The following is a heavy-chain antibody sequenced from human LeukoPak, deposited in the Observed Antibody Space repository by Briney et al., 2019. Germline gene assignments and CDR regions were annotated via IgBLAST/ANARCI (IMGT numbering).Heavy chain of an antibody. CDR3: AGPRAGTLAF. CDR2: INPNSGGT. J-gene: IGHJ4*02. Sequence: ASVKVSCKASGYTFTDFNVHWVRQAPGQGLDWMGWINPNSGGTNCAQKFHGRVTMTRDTSISTTYMELSGLTSDDTAVYYCAGPRAGTLAFWGQGALVTVSS. D-gene: IGHD6-19*01. CDR1: GYTFTDFN. V-gene: IGHV1-2*02.